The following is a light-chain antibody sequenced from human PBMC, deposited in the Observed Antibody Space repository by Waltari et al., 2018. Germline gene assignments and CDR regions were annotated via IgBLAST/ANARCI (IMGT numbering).Light chain of an antibody. V-gene: IGKV1D-13*01. CDR2: DAS. Sequence: AIQLTQSPSSLSASVGDRVTITCRASQGISSALAWYQQKPGKAPKLLSYDASSWESGVPSRFSGSGSGTDFTLTISSLQPEDFATYYCQQFNNYPYTFGQGTKLEIK. CDR3: QQFNNYPYT. CDR1: QGISSA. J-gene: IGKJ2*01.